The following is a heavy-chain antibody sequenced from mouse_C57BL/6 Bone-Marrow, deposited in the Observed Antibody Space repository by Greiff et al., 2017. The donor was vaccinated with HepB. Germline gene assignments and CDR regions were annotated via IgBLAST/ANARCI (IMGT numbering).Heavy chain of an antibody. CDR2: INPNYGTT. J-gene: IGHJ2*01. D-gene: IGHD2-2*01. V-gene: IGHV1-39*01. CDR1: GYSFTDYN. CDR3: ARGEDYGYDGFDY. Sequence: VQLKESGPELVKPGASVKISCKASGYSFTDYNMNWVKQSNGKSLEWIGVINPNYGTTSYNQKFKGKATLAVDQSSSTAYMQLNSLTSEDSAVYYCARGEDYGYDGFDYWGQGTTLTVSS.